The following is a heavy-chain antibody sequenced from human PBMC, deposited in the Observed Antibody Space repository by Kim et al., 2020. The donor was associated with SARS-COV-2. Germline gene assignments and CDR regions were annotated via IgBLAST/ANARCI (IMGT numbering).Heavy chain of an antibody. V-gene: IGHV4-59*01. CDR3: AGHYYDSSVYY. CDR2: LYYSGST. Sequence: SETLSLTCTVSGGSIGSYYWSWIRQPPGKGLEWIGYLYYSGSTNYSPSLKSRVTISVDTSKNQFSLKLTSVTAADTAVYYCAGHYYDSSVYYWGQGILVT. D-gene: IGHD3-22*01. J-gene: IGHJ4*02. CDR1: GGSIGSYY.